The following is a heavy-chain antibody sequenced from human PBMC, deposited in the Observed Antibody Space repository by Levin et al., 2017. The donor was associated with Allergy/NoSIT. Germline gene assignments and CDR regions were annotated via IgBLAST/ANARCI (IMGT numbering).Heavy chain of an antibody. D-gene: IGHD2-21*02. CDR1: GDSFRGGDYY. Sequence: SQTLSLTCTVSGDSFRGGDYYYSWVRQPPGKGLEWLGYIFSTGSTYYNSSLKSRLTISEDTSNNQFSLTLTSVTAADTAVYYCARAYGDFRGLDYYYAMDVWGQGTTVTVSS. CDR2: IFSTGST. CDR3: ARAYGDFRGLDYYYAMDV. V-gene: IGHV4-30-4*01. J-gene: IGHJ6*02.